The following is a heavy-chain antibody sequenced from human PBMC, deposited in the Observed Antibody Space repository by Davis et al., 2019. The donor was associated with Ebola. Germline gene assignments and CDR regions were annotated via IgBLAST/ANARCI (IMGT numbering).Heavy chain of an antibody. J-gene: IGHJ6*04. Sequence: ASVKVSCKASGYTFTSYAMNWVRQAPGQGLEWMGWINTNTGNPTYAQGFTGRFVFSLDTSVSTAYLQISSLKAEVTAVYYCARGGLRFLEWLFNYYGMDVWGKGTTVTVSS. CDR2: INTNTGNP. V-gene: IGHV7-4-1*02. D-gene: IGHD3-3*01. CDR1: GYTFTSYA. CDR3: ARGGLRFLEWLFNYYGMDV.